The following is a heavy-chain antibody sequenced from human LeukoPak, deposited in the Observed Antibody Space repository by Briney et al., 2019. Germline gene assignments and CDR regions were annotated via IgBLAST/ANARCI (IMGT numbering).Heavy chain of an antibody. CDR2: IHTSGST. Sequence: SETQSLTCTVSGGSISSGSYYWSWIRQPAGKGLEWIGRIHTSGSTNYNPSLKGRVTISVDTSKNQFSLKLSSVTAADTAVYYCARGRDGSSYYFDYWGQGTLVTVSS. CDR3: ARGRDGSSYYFDY. J-gene: IGHJ4*02. D-gene: IGHD1-26*01. V-gene: IGHV4-61*02. CDR1: GGSISSGSYY.